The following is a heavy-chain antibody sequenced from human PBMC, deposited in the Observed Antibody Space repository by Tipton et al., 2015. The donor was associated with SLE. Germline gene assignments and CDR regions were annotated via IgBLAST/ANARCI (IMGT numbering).Heavy chain of an antibody. V-gene: IGHV4-59*01. Sequence: TLSLTCTVSGGSISSYYWSWIRQPPGKGLEWIGYFYYSGSTNYNPPLKSRVTISVDTSKNQFSLKLTSVTAADTAIYYCARGGLGAFDVWGQGTMVTVSS. CDR2: FYYSGST. J-gene: IGHJ3*01. CDR1: GGSISSYY. CDR3: ARGGLGAFDV. D-gene: IGHD3-16*01.